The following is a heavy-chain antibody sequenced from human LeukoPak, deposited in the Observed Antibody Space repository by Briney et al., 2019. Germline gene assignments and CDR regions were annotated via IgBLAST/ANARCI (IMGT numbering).Heavy chain of an antibody. J-gene: IGHJ5*02. V-gene: IGHV1-8*01. D-gene: IGHD4-17*01. Sequence: ASVKVSCKASGYTFTSYDINWVRRATGQGLEWMGWMNPNSGNTGYAQKFQGRVTMTRNTSISTAYMELSSLRSEDTAVYYCARDLSTVTTDWFDPWGQGTLVTVSS. CDR1: GYTFTSYD. CDR2: MNPNSGNT. CDR3: ARDLSTVTTDWFDP.